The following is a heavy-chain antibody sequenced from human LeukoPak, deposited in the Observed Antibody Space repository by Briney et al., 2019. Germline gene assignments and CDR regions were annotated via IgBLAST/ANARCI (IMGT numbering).Heavy chain of an antibody. V-gene: IGHV4-30-4*01. CDR3: ARVPRYYYGMDV. Sequence: SETLSLTCTVSGGSISSGDYYWSWIRQPPGKGLEWIGYIYYSGSTYYNPSLKSRVTISVDTSKNQFSLKLSSVTAADTAMYYCARVPRYYYGMDVWGQGTTVTVSS. J-gene: IGHJ6*02. CDR2: IYYSGST. CDR1: GGSISSGDYY.